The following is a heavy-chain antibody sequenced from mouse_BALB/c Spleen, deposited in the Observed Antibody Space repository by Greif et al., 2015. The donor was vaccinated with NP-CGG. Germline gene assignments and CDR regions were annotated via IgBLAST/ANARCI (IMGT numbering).Heavy chain of an antibody. J-gene: IGHJ3*01. CDR2: INPSNGGT. D-gene: IGHD2-13*01. Sequence: VQLQESGAELVRPGVSVKLSCKASGYTFTSYWMHWIKQRPEQGLERIGEINPSNGGTNYNEKFKSKATLTVDKSSSTAYMQHSSLTSEDSAAYYCARQGNYGEAWFAYWGQGTLVTVSA. CDR1: GYTFTSYW. CDR3: ARQGNYGEAWFAY. V-gene: IGHV1S81*02.